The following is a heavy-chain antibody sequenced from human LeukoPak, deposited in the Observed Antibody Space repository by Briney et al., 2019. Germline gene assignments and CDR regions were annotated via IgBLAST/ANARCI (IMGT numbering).Heavy chain of an antibody. V-gene: IGHV4-38-2*02. CDR1: GYSISSGYY. J-gene: IGHJ6*03. CDR2: IYHSGST. D-gene: IGHD4-11*01. Sequence: PSETLSLTCTASGYSISSGYYWGWIRQPPGKGLEWIGSIYHSGSTYYNPSLKSRVTISVDTSKNQFSLRLNSVTAADTAVYYCARGNLWDYRRYYYYMDVWGKGTTVTVSS. CDR3: ARGNLWDYRRYYYYMDV.